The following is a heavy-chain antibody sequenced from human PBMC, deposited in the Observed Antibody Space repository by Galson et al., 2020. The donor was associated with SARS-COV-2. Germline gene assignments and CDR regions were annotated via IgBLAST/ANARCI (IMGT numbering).Heavy chain of an antibody. D-gene: IGHD1-26*01. Sequence: GGSLRLSCAASGSKFSSYAMTWVRQAPGKGLEWVSGISASGATTDYADSVKGRFTTSRDNSKKNLYLQMNSLRAQDTAVYYCAKEGEWGLRAAGDIWGQGTMGTVS. CDR2: ISASGATT. V-gene: IGHV3-23*01. CDR3: AKEGEWGLRAAGDI. CDR1: GSKFSSYA. J-gene: IGHJ3*02.